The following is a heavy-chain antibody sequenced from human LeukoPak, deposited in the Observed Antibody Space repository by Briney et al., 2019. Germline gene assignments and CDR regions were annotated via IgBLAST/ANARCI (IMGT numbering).Heavy chain of an antibody. D-gene: IGHD6-13*01. Sequence: SETLSLTCTVSGGSISSYYWSWIRQPPGKGLEWIGYIYYSGSTNYNPSLKSRVTISVDTSKNQFSLKLSSVTAADTAVHYCARVGPYSGSWTNWFDPWGQGTLVTVSS. CDR1: GGSISSYY. CDR2: IYYSGST. CDR3: ARVGPYSGSWTNWFDP. J-gene: IGHJ5*02. V-gene: IGHV4-59*01.